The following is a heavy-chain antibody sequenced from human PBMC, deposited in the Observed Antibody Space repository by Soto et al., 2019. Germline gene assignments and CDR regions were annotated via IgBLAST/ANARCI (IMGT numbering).Heavy chain of an antibody. CDR1: GFTFSDYY. Sequence: SGGSLRLSCAASGFTFSDYYMSWIRQAPGKGLEWVSYISSSGSTIYYADSVKGRFTISRDNAKNSLYLQMNSLRAEDTAVYYCARDSSGSYLNWFDPWGQGTLVTVSS. J-gene: IGHJ5*02. CDR3: ARDSSGSYLNWFDP. CDR2: ISSSGSTI. D-gene: IGHD1-26*01. V-gene: IGHV3-11*01.